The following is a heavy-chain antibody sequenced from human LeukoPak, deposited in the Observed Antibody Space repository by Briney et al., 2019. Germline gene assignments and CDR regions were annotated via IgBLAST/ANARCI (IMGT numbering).Heavy chain of an antibody. V-gene: IGHV3-53*01. CDR3: ARSTRWLQSRHFDY. CDR2: IYSAGST. CDR1: GFIVTSNY. Sequence: GGSLRLSCAASGFIVTSNYLSWVRQAPGKGLEWVSIIYSAGSTYYADSVKGRFTISRDNPKNTVFLQMNSLRVEDTAVYYCARSTRWLQSRHFDYWGQGTLVTVSS. J-gene: IGHJ4*02. D-gene: IGHD5-24*01.